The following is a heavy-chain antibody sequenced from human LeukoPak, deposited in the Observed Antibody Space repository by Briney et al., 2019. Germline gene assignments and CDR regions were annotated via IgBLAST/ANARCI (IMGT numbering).Heavy chain of an antibody. J-gene: IGHJ4*02. Sequence: GGSLRLSCAASGFTFSSYAMGWVRHPPGKGLEWVSAVLASGGRTFYADSVKGRFTISRDNSKNTLYLQMNSLRAEDTAVYYCAKYYKLSGYYLGGYDYWGQGTLVTVSS. CDR1: GFTFSSYA. CDR2: VLASGGRT. D-gene: IGHD3-22*01. CDR3: AKYYKLSGYYLGGYDY. V-gene: IGHV3-23*01.